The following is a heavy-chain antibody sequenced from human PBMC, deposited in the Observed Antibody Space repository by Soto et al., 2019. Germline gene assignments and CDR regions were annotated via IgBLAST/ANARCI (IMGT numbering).Heavy chain of an antibody. Sequence: GGLRLSCAASGFTFSSYSMNWVRQAPGKGLEWVSYISTSSTIYYADSVKGRFTVSRDNAKNSLYLQMNSLRAEDTAVYYCARDLNYGLFDYWGQGTLVTVSS. CDR1: GFTFSSYS. D-gene: IGHD4-17*01. CDR2: ISTSSTI. V-gene: IGHV3-48*01. J-gene: IGHJ4*02. CDR3: ARDLNYGLFDY.